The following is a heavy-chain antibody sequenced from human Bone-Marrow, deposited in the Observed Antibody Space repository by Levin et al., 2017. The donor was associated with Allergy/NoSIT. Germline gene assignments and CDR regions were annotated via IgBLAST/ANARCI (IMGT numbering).Heavy chain of an antibody. CDR3: AREGYYGSGREDAFDV. Sequence: SCTVSGDSISSTSHFWAWIRQPPGKGLEWIGSIYYSGSTEYNPSVQSRVTMSVDTSKGQFSLKLTSVTAADSAVYYCAREGYYGSGREDAFDVWGQGTTVTVSS. D-gene: IGHD3-10*01. V-gene: IGHV4-39*01. CDR2: IYYSGST. J-gene: IGHJ3*01. CDR1: GDSISSTSHF.